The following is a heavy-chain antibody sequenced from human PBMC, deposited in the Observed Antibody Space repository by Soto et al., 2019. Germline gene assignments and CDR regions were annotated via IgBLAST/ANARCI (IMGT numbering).Heavy chain of an antibody. J-gene: IGHJ5*02. CDR2: IIPIFGTA. Sequence: SVKVSCKASGGTFSSYAISWVRQARGQGLEWMGGIIPIFGTANYAQKFQGRVTITADESTSTAYMELSSLRSEDTAVYYCARDPYSSSVKAWFDPWGQGTLVTVSS. D-gene: IGHD6-6*01. CDR1: GGTFSSYA. CDR3: ARDPYSSSVKAWFDP. V-gene: IGHV1-69*13.